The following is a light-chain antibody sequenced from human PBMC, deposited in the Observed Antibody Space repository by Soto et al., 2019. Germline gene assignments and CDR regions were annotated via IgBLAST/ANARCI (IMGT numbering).Light chain of an antibody. V-gene: IGLV1-44*01. CDR1: SSNIGTYT. J-gene: IGLJ2*01. CDR3: AAWDDSLHVV. Sequence: QLVLTQPPSASGTPGQRVTISCSGSSSNIGTYTVNWYQQLPGTAPKFLINSDNQQPSGVPDRFSGSKSGTSASLAISGLQSEDEADYYCAAWDDSLHVVFGGGTQLT. CDR2: SDN.